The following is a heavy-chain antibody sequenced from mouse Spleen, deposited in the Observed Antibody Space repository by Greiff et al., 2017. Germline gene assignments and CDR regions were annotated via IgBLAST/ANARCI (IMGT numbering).Heavy chain of an antibody. D-gene: IGHD2-14*01. Sequence: VQLQQSGAELARPGASVKMSCKASGYTFTSYTMHWVKQRPGQGLEWIGYINPSSGYTKYNQKFKDKATLTADKSSSTAYMQLSSLTSEDSAVYYCAREEVRRSYAMDYWGQGTSVTVSS. J-gene: IGHJ4*01. V-gene: IGHV1-4*01. CDR2: INPSSGYT. CDR1: GYTFTSYT. CDR3: AREEVRRSYAMDY.